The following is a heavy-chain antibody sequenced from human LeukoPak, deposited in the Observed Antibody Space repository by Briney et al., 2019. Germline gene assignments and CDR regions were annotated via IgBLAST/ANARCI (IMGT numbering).Heavy chain of an antibody. V-gene: IGHV4-59*01. J-gene: IGHJ6*02. CDR3: AREDPQTTVPEGMDV. D-gene: IGHD4-17*01. CDR2: IYYSGTT. Sequence: SETLSLTCTVSGGSISYYYWSWIRQFPGKGLEWIGYIYYSGTTNYNPSLKSRVTISVDTSKNQFSLQLRSVTAADTAVYYCAREDPQTTVPEGMDVWGQGTTVTVSS. CDR1: GGSISYYY.